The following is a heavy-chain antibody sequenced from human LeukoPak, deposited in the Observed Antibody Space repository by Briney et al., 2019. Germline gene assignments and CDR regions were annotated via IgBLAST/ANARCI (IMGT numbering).Heavy chain of an antibody. CDR2: IYTAGTT. CDR1: GDSLSGHY. CDR3: AKGRNWSGP. Sequence: SETLSLTCSVCGDSLSGHYWTWIRQPPGEGLQCIGYIYTAGTTKYNPSFKSRVTISIDMSQNQFSLPLDSVTAADTAVYFCAKGRNWSGPWGQGTLVTVSS. J-gene: IGHJ5*02. V-gene: IGHV4-4*08.